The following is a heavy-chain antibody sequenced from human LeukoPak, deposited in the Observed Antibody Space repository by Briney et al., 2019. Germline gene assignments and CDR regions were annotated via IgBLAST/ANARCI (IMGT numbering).Heavy chain of an antibody. CDR2: INHSGST. D-gene: IGHD3-9*01. Sequence: PSVTLSLTCAVYGGSFSGYYWSWIRQPPGKGLEWLGEINHSGSTNYNPSIKSRVTISVDTSKNQFSLKLSSVTAADTAVYYCASGPGYWENLRYFDWTVYGMDVWGQGTTVTVSS. J-gene: IGHJ6*02. CDR3: ASGPGYWENLRYFDWTVYGMDV. CDR1: GGSFSGYY. V-gene: IGHV4-34*01.